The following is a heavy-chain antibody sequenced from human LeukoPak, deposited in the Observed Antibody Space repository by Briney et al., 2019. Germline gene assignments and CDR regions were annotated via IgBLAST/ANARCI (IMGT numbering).Heavy chain of an antibody. V-gene: IGHV3-7*01. D-gene: IGHD2/OR15-2a*01. Sequence: SGGSLRLSCAASQFTFSNYWMSWVRQAPGKGLEWVAHIKRDGSQEQYVGSVKGRFTISRDNAKNSLYLQMSGLGVEDTAVYYCARGQTTFEVWGQGTLVTVSS. CDR2: IKRDGSQE. CDR1: QFTFSNYW. J-gene: IGHJ4*02. CDR3: ARGQTTFEV.